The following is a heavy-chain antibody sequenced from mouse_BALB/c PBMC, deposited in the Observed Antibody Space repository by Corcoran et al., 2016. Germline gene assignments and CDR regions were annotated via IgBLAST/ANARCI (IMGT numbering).Heavy chain of an antibody. Sequence: QVTLKESGPGILQPSQTLSLTCSFSGFSLSTSGMGVSWIRQPSGKGLEWLAHIYWDDDKRYNPSLKSRLTISKDTSSNQVFLKITRVDTADTATYYCARRGYYGSSYDWYFDVWGAGTTVTVSS. CDR1: GFSLSTSGMG. CDR3: ARRGYYGSSYDWYFDV. CDR2: IYWDDDK. J-gene: IGHJ1*01. D-gene: IGHD1-1*01. V-gene: IGHV8-12*01.